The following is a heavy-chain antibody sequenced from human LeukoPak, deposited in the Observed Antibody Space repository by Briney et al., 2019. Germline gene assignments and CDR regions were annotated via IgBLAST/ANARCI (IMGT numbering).Heavy chain of an antibody. CDR3: ARNQQPSPYYGMDV. CDR1: GDSVSSNSAA. V-gene: IGHV6-1*01. D-gene: IGHD2-2*01. J-gene: IGHJ6*02. Sequence: SQTLSLTCAISGDSVSSNSAAWNWIRQSPSRGLEWLGRTYYRSKWYNDYAVSVKSRITINPDTSKNQFSLKLSSVTAADTAVYYCARNQQPSPYYGMDVWGQGTTVTVSS. CDR2: TYYRSKWYN.